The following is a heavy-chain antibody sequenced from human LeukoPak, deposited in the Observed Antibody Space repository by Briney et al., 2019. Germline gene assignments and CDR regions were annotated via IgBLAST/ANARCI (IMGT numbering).Heavy chain of an antibody. Sequence: GGSLRLSCAASGFTFSSYSMNWVRQAPGKGLEWVSSISSSSSYIYYADSVKGRFTISRDNAKNSLYLQMNSLRAEDTAVYYCARGAGNKQWLVREYYFDYWGQGTLVTVSS. D-gene: IGHD6-19*01. V-gene: IGHV3-21*01. CDR2: ISSSSSYI. CDR3: ARGAGNKQWLVREYYFDY. CDR1: GFTFSSYS. J-gene: IGHJ4*02.